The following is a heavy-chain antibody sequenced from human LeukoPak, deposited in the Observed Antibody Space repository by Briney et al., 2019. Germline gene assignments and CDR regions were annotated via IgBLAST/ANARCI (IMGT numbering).Heavy chain of an antibody. Sequence: PGGSLRLSCAASGFSFDDYGMTWVRQAPGKGLEWVSYISSSSSYTNYADSVKGRFTISRDNAKNSLYLQMNSLRAEDTAVYYCARVKSGTAMVGVVDYYYYGMDVWGQGTTVTVSS. D-gene: IGHD5-18*01. V-gene: IGHV3-11*06. CDR3: ARVKSGTAMVGVVDYYYYGMDV. J-gene: IGHJ6*02. CDR2: ISSSSSYT. CDR1: GFSFDDYG.